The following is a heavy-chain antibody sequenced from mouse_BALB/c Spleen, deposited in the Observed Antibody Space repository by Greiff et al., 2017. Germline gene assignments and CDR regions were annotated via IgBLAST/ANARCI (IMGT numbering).Heavy chain of an antibody. Sequence: EVQLVESGPSLVKPSQTLSLTCSVTGDSITSGYWNWIRKFPGNKLEYMGYISYSGSTYYNQSLKSRISITRDTSKNQYYLQLNSVTTEDTATYYCARCYYYGSSHFDYWGQGTTLTVSS. V-gene: IGHV3-8*02. J-gene: IGHJ2*01. CDR2: ISYSGST. CDR3: ARCYYYGSSHFDY. CDR1: GDSITSGY. D-gene: IGHD1-1*01.